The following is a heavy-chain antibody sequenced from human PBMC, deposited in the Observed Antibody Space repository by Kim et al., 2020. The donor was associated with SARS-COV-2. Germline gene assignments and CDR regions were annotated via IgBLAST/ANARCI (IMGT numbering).Heavy chain of an antibody. D-gene: IGHD3-10*01. CDR2: ISWSSGSI. CDR3: AKDSSYGSGTPAGVPDY. J-gene: IGHJ4*02. Sequence: GGSLRLSCAASGFTFGDYAMHWVRQAPGKGLEWVSGISWSSGSIGYADSVKGRFTISRDNAKNSLYLQMNSLRAEDTALYYCAKDSSYGSGTPAGVPDYWGQGTLVTVSS. V-gene: IGHV3-9*01. CDR1: GFTFGDYA.